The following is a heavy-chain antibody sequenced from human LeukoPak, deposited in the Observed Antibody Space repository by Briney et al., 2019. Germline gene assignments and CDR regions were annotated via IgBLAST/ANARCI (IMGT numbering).Heavy chain of an antibody. CDR3: ARAEDCSGGSCYPDTLGAFDI. V-gene: IGHV4-39*07. CDR1: GGSISSSSYY. Sequence: PSETLSLTCTVSGGSISSSSYYWGWIRQPPGKGLEWIGSIYYSGSTYYNPSLKSRVTISVDTSKNQFSLKLSSVTAADTAVYYCARAEDCSGGSCYPDTLGAFDIWGQGTMVTVSS. D-gene: IGHD2-15*01. J-gene: IGHJ3*02. CDR2: IYYSGST.